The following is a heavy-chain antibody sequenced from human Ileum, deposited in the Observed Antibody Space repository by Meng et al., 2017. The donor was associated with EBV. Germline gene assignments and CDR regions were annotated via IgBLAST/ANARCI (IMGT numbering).Heavy chain of an antibody. CDR3: ARDLVSGNLNWFDP. CDR2: INGGNGNT. D-gene: IGHD2-21*02. J-gene: IGHJ5*02. Sequence: QVHLVQSGAEVKKPGASVKVSCKASGYTFNTYAMHWVRQAPGQRLEWMGWINGGNGNTKYSQKFQGRVSITRDTSASTGYMELRSLRSDDMAVYYCARDLVSGNLNWFDPWGQGTLVTVSS. V-gene: IGHV1-3*01. CDR1: GYTFNTYA.